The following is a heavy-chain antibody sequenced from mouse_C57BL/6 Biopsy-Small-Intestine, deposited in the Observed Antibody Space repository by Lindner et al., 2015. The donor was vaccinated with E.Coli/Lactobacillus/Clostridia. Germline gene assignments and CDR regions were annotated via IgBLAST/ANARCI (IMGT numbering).Heavy chain of an antibody. J-gene: IGHJ3*01. D-gene: IGHD4-1*01. CDR2: IYPRSGNT. CDR1: GYTFTSYG. V-gene: IGHV1-81*01. Sequence: VQLQESGAELMKPGASVKLSCKASGYTFTSYGISWVKQRTGQGLEWIGEIYPRSGNTYYNEKFKGKATLTADKSSSTAYMELRSLTSEDSAVYFCASRELTGTFAYWGQGTLVTVSA. CDR3: ASRELTGTFAY.